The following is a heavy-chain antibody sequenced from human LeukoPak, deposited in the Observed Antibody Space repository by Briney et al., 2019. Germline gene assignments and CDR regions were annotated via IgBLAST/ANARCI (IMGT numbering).Heavy chain of an antibody. D-gene: IGHD2-2*01. CDR3: ARQVVVPAAMMGYYYYYGMDV. CDR1: GGSMSSYY. CDR2: IYYSGST. Sequence: PSETLSLTCTVSGGSMSSYYWSWIRQPAGKGLEWIGSIYYSGSTYYNPSLKSRVTISVDTSKNQFSLKLSSVTAADTAVYYCARQVVVPAAMMGYYYYYGMDVWGQGTTVTVSS. V-gene: IGHV4-59*05. J-gene: IGHJ6*02.